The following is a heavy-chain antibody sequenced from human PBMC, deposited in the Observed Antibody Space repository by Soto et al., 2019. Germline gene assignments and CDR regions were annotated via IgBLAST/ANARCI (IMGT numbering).Heavy chain of an antibody. J-gene: IGHJ4*02. CDR1: GFTFSSYA. CDR2: ITGSGLST. CDR3: AKGSAHGSPYYFDY. Sequence: TGGSLRLSCTASGFTFSSYAMSWVRQAPGKGLEWVSAITGSGLSTYHADSVKGRFTISRDNSENTLYLQMNSLRADDTAVYYCAKGSAHGSPYYFDYWGQGTLVTVSS. D-gene: IGHD6-25*01. V-gene: IGHV3-23*01.